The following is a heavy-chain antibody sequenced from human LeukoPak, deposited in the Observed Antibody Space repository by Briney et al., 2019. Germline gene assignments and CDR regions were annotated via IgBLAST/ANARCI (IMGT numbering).Heavy chain of an antibody. V-gene: IGHV4-39*01. Sequence: SETLSLTCTVSGGSINTANYNWGWLRQPPGKGLEWIGSIYYSETTYDNPSLKSRVTISIETSKNQFSLRLSSVTASDTAVYYCARQRADYYYYYVDVWGEGTTVAVS. CDR2: IYYSETT. CDR3: ARQRADYYYYYVDV. CDR1: GGSINTANYN. J-gene: IGHJ6*03.